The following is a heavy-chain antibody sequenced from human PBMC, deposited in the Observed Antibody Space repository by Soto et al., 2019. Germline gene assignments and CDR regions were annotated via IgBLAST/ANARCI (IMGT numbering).Heavy chain of an antibody. CDR3: ARDMGFGLSDY. V-gene: IGHV1-46*01. Sequence: GASVKVSCKASGYTFTSYYIHWVRQAPGQGLEWMGIIDPSGGNTNYAQKFQGRVTMTRDTSTSTVYMELSSLRSEDTAVYYCARDMGFGLSDYWGQGTLVTSPQ. D-gene: IGHD3-10*01. J-gene: IGHJ4*02. CDR2: IDPSGGNT. CDR1: GYTFTSYY.